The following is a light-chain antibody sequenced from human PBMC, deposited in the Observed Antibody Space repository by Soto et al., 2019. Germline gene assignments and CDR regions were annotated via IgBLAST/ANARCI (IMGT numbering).Light chain of an antibody. Sequence: QSVLTQPPSASGSPGQSGTISCTGTSSDVGGYNYVSWYQQHPGKAPKLMIYEVSKRPLGVPDRFSGSKSGNTASLTVSGLQAEDEADYYCSSYAGSNIPYVFGTGTKVTVL. CDR2: EVS. V-gene: IGLV2-8*01. CDR3: SSYAGSNIPYV. CDR1: SSDVGGYNY. J-gene: IGLJ1*01.